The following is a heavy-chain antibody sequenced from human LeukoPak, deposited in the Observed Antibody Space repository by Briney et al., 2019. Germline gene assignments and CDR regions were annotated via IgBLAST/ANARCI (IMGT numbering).Heavy chain of an antibody. Sequence: GGSLRLYCAASGFTFSDYYMSWIRQAPGKGLEWVSYISSSGSTIYYADSVKGRFTISRDNAKNSLYLQMNSLRAEDTAVHYCATYYYDSSGYQAPVGYWGQGTLVTVSS. J-gene: IGHJ4*02. V-gene: IGHV3-11*01. CDR3: ATYYYDSSGYQAPVGY. D-gene: IGHD3-22*01. CDR2: ISSSGSTI. CDR1: GFTFSDYY.